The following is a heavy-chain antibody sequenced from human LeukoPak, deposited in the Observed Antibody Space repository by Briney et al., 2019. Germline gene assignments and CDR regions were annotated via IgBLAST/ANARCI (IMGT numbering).Heavy chain of an antibody. V-gene: IGHV4-39*01. D-gene: IGHD6-13*01. CDR2: IYYSGST. CDR1: GGSISSSSYY. Sequence: PSETLSLTCTVSGGSISSSSYYWGWIRQPPGKGLEWIGSIYYSGSTYYNPSLKSRVTISVDTSKNQFSLKLSSVTAADTAVYYCARHIYSSSWYGRYYYYMDVWGKGTTVTVS. CDR3: ARHIYSSSWYGRYYYYMDV. J-gene: IGHJ6*03.